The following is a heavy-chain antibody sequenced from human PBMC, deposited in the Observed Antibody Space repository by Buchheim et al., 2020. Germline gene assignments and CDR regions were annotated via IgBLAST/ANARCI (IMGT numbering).Heavy chain of an antibody. CDR1: GFTFSSYG. D-gene: IGHD3-10*01. CDR3: AGAGLAGSYST. J-gene: IGHJ5*02. V-gene: IGHV3-30*03. CDR2: ISYDGSNK. Sequence: QVQLVESGGGVVQPGRSLRLSCAASGFTFSSYGMHWVRQAPGKGLEWVAVISYDGSNKYYADSVKGRFTISRDNSKNTPYLQMNSLRAEDTAVYYCAGAGLAGSYSTWGQGTL.